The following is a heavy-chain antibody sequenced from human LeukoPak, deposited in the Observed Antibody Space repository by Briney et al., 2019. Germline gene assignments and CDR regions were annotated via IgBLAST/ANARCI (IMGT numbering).Heavy chain of an antibody. CDR1: GGTFSSYA. D-gene: IGHD1-26*01. Sequence: ASVKVSCKASGGTFSSYAISWVRQAPGQGLEWMGGIIPIFGTANYAQKFQGRVTITADESTSTAYMELSSLRSEDTAVYYCARDEWELTTPPDWGQGTLVTVSS. J-gene: IGHJ4*02. CDR2: IIPIFGTA. CDR3: ARDEWELTTPPD. V-gene: IGHV1-69*13.